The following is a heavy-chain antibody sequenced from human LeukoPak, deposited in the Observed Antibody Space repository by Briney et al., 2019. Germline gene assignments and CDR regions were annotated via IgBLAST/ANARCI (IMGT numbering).Heavy chain of an antibody. V-gene: IGHV3-23*01. CDR1: GFTFSSYA. J-gene: IGHJ5*02. CDR3: AKGGTGSTDWFDP. D-gene: IGHD1-7*01. Sequence: GGSLRLSCAASGFTFSSYAMSWVRQAPGKGLEWVSVIRGSGGSTYYADSVKGRVTISRDNPKNTLYLQMKSLRAEDTAVYYCAKGGTGSTDWFDPWGQGTLVTVSS. CDR2: IRGSGGST.